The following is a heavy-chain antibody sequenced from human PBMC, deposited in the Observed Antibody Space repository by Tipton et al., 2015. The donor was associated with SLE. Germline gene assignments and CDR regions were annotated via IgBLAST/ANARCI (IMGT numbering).Heavy chain of an antibody. J-gene: IGHJ4*02. V-gene: IGHV4-59*01. CDR3: ARESHLAVRLFDY. D-gene: IGHD6-6*01. Sequence: TLSLTCTVSGGSISSYYWSWIRQPPGKGLEWIGYIYYSGSTNYNPSLKSRVTISVDTSKNQFSLKVSSVTAADTAVYYCARESHLAVRLFDYWGQGTLVTVSS. CDR1: GGSISSYY. CDR2: IYYSGST.